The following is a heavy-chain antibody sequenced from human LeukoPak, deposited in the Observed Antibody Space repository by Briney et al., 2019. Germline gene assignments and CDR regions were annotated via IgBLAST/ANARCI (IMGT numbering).Heavy chain of an antibody. Sequence: GGSLRLSCAASGFTFSSYWMSWVRQAPGKGLEWAANIKQDGSEKYYVDSVKGRFTISRDNAKNSLYLQMNSLRAEDTAVYYCARVGYLDAFDIWGQGTMVTVSS. CDR2: IKQDGSEK. D-gene: IGHD5-12*01. V-gene: IGHV3-7*01. CDR3: ARVGYLDAFDI. J-gene: IGHJ3*02. CDR1: GFTFSSYW.